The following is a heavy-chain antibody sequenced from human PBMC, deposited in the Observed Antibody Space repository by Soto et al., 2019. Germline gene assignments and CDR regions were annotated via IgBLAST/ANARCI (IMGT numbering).Heavy chain of an antibody. CDR1: GYTFTSYA. CDR2: INAGNGNT. Sequence: WASVKVSCKASGYTFTSYAMHWVRQAPGQRLEWMGWINAGNGNTKYSQKFQGRVTITRDTSASTAYMELSSLRSEDTAVYYCARGVHNWNYLGHFDYWGQGTLVTVSS. CDR3: ARGVHNWNYLGHFDY. D-gene: IGHD1-7*01. V-gene: IGHV1-3*01. J-gene: IGHJ4*02.